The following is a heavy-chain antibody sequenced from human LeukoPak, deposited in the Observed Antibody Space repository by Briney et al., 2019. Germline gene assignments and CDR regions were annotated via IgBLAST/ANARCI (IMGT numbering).Heavy chain of an antibody. CDR3: AKVRVAGHDAFDI. CDR1: GFTFSSYA. D-gene: IGHD6-19*01. CDR2: ISGSGGST. J-gene: IGHJ3*02. Sequence: GGSLRLSCAASGFTFSSYAMSWVRQAPGKGLEWVSAISGSGGSTYYADSVKGRFAISRDNSKNTLYLQMNSLRAEDTAVYYCAKVRVAGHDAFDIWGQGTMVTVSS. V-gene: IGHV3-23*01.